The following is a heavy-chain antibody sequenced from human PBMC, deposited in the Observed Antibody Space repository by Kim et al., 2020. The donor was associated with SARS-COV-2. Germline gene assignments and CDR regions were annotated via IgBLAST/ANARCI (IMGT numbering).Heavy chain of an antibody. CDR3: ARDHYGSGIKFDP. Sequence: SETLSLTCTVSGGSISSGGYYWSWIRQHPGKGLEWIGYIYYSGSTYYNPSLKSRVTISVDTSKNQFSLKLSSVTAADTAVYYCARDHYGSGIKFDPWGQGTLVTVSS. CDR2: IYYSGST. J-gene: IGHJ5*02. CDR1: GGSISSGGYY. D-gene: IGHD3-10*01. V-gene: IGHV4-31*03.